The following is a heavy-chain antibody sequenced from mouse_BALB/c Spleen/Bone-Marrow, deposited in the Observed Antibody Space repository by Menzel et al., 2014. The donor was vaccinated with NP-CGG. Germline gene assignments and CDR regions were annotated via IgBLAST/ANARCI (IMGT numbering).Heavy chain of an antibody. CDR3: ARHAYYDQTEVSFVY. D-gene: IGHD2-4*01. Sequence: EVQVVESGGGLVKSGGSLKLSCAASGFTFSNYGMSWVRQTPEKRLEWAATISGGGSYTFYSGSVKGRFTISRDNAKNNLYLQLSSLRSEDTALYYCARHAYYDQTEVSFVYWGQGTLVTVSA. CDR1: GFTFSNYG. J-gene: IGHJ3*01. CDR2: ISGGGSYT. V-gene: IGHV5-9-2*01.